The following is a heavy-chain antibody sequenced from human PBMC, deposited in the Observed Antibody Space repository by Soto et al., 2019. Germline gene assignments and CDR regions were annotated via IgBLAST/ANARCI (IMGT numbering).Heavy chain of an antibody. J-gene: IGHJ3*02. Sequence: QVQLVQSGAEVRKPGSSAKVSCKASGGTFSNYAIDWVRQAPGQGLEWMGGIIPILGTGNYAQKIQGRVTSTADTSTNTAYMEVSSLRTEDTAMYFCATRRGYSYGVEALEMWGQGTMVIVYS. CDR2: IIPILGTG. D-gene: IGHD5-18*01. V-gene: IGHV1-69*06. CDR3: ATRRGYSYGVEALEM. CDR1: GGTFSNYA.